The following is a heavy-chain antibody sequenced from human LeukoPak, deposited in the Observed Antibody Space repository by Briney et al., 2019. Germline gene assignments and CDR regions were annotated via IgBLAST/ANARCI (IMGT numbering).Heavy chain of an antibody. D-gene: IGHD4-17*01. Sequence: SETLSLTCSVFGGSISSTTYYWVWIRQPPGKGLECIASIHYTGRAYYNPSLKSRATISADTSKDHFSLKLSSVTAADTAVYYCARHFDNGDYKKTFDIWGQGTMVTVSS. CDR2: IHYTGRA. CDR1: GGSISSTTYY. V-gene: IGHV4-39*01. CDR3: ARHFDNGDYKKTFDI. J-gene: IGHJ3*02.